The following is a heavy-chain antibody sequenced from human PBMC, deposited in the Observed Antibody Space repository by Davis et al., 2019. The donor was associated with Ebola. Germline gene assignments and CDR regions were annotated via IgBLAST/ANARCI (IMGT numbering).Heavy chain of an antibody. CDR2: ISYDGSNK. J-gene: IGHJ1*01. CDR3: ARDCSSTSCTAEYFQH. CDR1: GFTFSSYA. D-gene: IGHD2-2*01. V-gene: IGHV3-30-3*01. Sequence: PGGSLRLSCAASGFTFSSYAMHWVRQAPGKGLEWVAVISYDGSNKYYADSVKGRFTISRDNSKNTLYLQMNSLRAEDTAVYYCARDCSSTSCTAEYFQHWGQGTLVTVSS.